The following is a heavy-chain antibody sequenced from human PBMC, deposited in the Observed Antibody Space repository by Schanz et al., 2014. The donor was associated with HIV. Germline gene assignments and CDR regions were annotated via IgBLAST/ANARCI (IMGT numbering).Heavy chain of an antibody. CDR1: GFTFSKYG. CDR3: ALSRPSGYGGSWYFDL. CDR2: ISKDGSDK. V-gene: IGHV3-30*03. J-gene: IGHJ2*01. Sequence: VQLVESGGGLIQPGGSLRLSCAASGFTFSKYGMHWVRQAPGKGLEWVAAISKDGSDKYYTDSVKGRFTISRDNSNNTLYLQMNSLRAEDTAVYYCALSRPSGYGGSWYFDLWGRGTLVAVSS. D-gene: IGHD2-15*01.